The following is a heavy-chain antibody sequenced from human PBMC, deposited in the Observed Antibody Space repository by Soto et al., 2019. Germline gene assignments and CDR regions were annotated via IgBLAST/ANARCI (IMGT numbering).Heavy chain of an antibody. CDR2: INPNSGGT. J-gene: IGHJ4*02. V-gene: IGHV1-2*02. CDR3: ARVSHCSSTSCYPGGFDY. CDR1: GYTFTGYY. Sequence: ASVKVSCKASGYTFTGYYMHWVRQAPGQGLEWMGWINPNSGGTNYAQKFQGRVTMTRDTSISTAYMELSRLGSDDTAVYYCARVSHCSSTSCYPGGFDYWGQGTLVTVSS. D-gene: IGHD2-2*01.